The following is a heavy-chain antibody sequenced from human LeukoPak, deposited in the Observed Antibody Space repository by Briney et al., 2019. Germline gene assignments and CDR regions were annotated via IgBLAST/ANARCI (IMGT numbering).Heavy chain of an antibody. CDR1: GFTFDDYV. D-gene: IGHD5-12*01. Sequence: GGSLRLSCAASGFTFDDYVMHWVRQAPGKGLEWVSLISGDGGSTNYADSVKGRFTISRDNSKNTLSLHMASLTVEDTAMYYCARDHSGYDYWFDYWGQATLVTVSS. CDR2: ISGDGGST. CDR3: ARDHSGYDYWFDY. V-gene: IGHV3-43*02. J-gene: IGHJ4*02.